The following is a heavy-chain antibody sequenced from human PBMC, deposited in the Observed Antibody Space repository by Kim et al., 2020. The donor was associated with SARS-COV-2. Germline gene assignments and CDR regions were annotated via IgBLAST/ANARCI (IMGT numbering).Heavy chain of an antibody. J-gene: IGHJ4*02. CDR1: GFTFSDYY. D-gene: IGHD3-10*01. CDR2: ISSSSSYT. Sequence: GGSLRLSCAASGFTFSDYYMSWIRQAPGKGLEWVSYISSSSSYTNYADSVKGRFTISRYNAKNSLYLQMNSLRAEDTAVYYCARVNGSGSLTFDYWGQGTLVTVSS. V-gene: IGHV3-11*06. CDR3: ARVNGSGSLTFDY.